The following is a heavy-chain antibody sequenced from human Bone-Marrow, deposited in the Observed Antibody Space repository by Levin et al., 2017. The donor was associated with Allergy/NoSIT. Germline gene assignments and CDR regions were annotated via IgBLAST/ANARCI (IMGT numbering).Heavy chain of an antibody. CDR3: ASFPTYYYGSGSYRTVY. J-gene: IGHJ4*02. V-gene: IGHV4-30-4*01. CDR1: GGSISSGDYY. Sequence: SETLSLTCTVSGGSISSGDYYWSWIRQPPGKGLEWIGYIYYSGSTYYNPSLKSRVTISVDTSKNQFSLKLSSVTAADTAVYYCASFPTYYYGSGSYRTVYWGQGTLVTVSS. D-gene: IGHD3-10*01. CDR2: IYYSGST.